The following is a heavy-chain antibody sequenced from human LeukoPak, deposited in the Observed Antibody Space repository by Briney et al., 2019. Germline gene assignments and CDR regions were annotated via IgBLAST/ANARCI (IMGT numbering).Heavy chain of an antibody. CDR3: ARAQPFNYYDSSGYSENWFDP. V-gene: IGHV4-61*01. D-gene: IGHD3-22*01. Sequence: PSETLSLTCTVSGVSVGSVTSDNYYWSWIRQPPGKGLEWIAYIFYIWSTNYNPSLKSRVTISVDTSKNQFSLKLTSVTAADTAVYYCARAQPFNYYDSSGYSENWFDPWGQGTLVTVSS. J-gene: IGHJ5*02. CDR1: GVSVGSVTSDNYY. CDR2: IFYIWST.